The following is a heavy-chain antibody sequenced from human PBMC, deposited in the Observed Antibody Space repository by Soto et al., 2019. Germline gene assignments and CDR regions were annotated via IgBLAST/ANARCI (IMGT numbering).Heavy chain of an antibody. Sequence: GGSLRLSCAASGFTFSSYSMNWVRQAPGKGLEWVSSISSSSSYIYYADSVKGRFTISRDNAKNSLYLQMNSLRAEDTAVYYCASGIDFWRGQAALNGVGFFDYWGQGTLVTVSS. D-gene: IGHD3-3*01. V-gene: IGHV3-21*01. CDR1: GFTFSSYS. CDR2: ISSSSSYI. J-gene: IGHJ4*02. CDR3: ASGIDFWRGQAALNGVGFFDY.